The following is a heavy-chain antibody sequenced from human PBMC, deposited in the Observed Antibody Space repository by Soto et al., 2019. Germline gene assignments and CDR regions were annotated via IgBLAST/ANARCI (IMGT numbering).Heavy chain of an antibody. V-gene: IGHV4-59*08. J-gene: IGHJ3*02. CDR3: ARHTPYSSSWYLGDAFDI. D-gene: IGHD6-13*01. CDR2: IYSSGST. CDR1: GGSISSYY. Sequence: QVQLQESGPGLVKPSETLSLTCTVSGGSISSYYWSWIRQPPGKGLEWIGYIYSSGSTNYNPSLKSRVTISVDTSKNQFSLKLSSVTAADTAVYYCARHTPYSSSWYLGDAFDIWGQGTMVTVSS.